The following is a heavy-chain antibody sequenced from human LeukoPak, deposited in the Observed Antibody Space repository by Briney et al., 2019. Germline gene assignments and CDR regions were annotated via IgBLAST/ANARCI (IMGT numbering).Heavy chain of an antibody. J-gene: IGHJ5*01. CDR3: ARGVLPARFDS. Sequence: ASVKVSCKASGYTFTGYYIHWVRQAPGQGFEWMGWINPNSGGTNHAQKFQGRVTMTRDTSISTAYMELSSLISDDTAVYYCARGVLPARFDSWGQGTLVTVSS. D-gene: IGHD2-2*01. CDR2: INPNSGGT. V-gene: IGHV1-2*02. CDR1: GYTFTGYY.